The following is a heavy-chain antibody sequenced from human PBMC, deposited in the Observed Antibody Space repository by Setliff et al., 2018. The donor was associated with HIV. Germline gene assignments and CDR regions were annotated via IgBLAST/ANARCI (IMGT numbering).Heavy chain of an antibody. CDR1: GGSISSGSYY. D-gene: IGHD6-13*01. Sequence: SETLSLTCTVSGGSISSGSYYWSWIRQPPGKGLEWIGSIYYSGSTYYNPSLKSRVPISVDTSKTQFSLKLSSVTAADTAVYYCARGGTAAAGYLDNWGQGTPVTVSS. J-gene: IGHJ4*02. CDR2: IYYSGST. V-gene: IGHV4-39*07. CDR3: ARGGTAAAGYLDN.